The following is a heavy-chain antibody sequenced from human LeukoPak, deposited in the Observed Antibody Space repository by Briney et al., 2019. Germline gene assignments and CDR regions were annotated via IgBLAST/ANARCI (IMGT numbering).Heavy chain of an antibody. CDR3: ARGSGPLDY. D-gene: IGHD6-25*01. V-gene: IGHV4-34*01. J-gene: IGHJ4*02. Sequence: SETLSLTCAVYGGSFSGYYWSWIRQPPGKGLEWIGEINQSGSTNYNPSLKSRVTISVDTSKNQFSLKLSSVTAADTAVYYCARGSGPLDYWGQGTLVTVSS. CDR2: INQSGST. CDR1: GGSFSGYY.